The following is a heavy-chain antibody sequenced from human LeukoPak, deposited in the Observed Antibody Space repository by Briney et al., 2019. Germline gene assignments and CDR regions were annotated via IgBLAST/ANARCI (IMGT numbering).Heavy chain of an antibody. CDR1: GVSISSGGHY. CDR3: ASDYGGNSKGDY. CDR2: IYYRGST. J-gene: IGHJ4*02. D-gene: IGHD4-23*01. V-gene: IGHV4-31*03. Sequence: PSETLSLTCTVSGVSISSGGHYWSWIRQHPGKGLEWIGNIYYRGSTYYNPSLKSRVTISVDTSKNQFSLKLSSVTAADTAVYYCASDYGGNSKGDYWGQGTLVTVSS.